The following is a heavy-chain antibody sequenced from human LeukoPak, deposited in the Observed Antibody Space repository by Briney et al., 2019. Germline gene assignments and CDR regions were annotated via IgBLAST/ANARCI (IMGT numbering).Heavy chain of an antibody. CDR2: IYSGGST. J-gene: IGHJ6*02. CDR3: ASDIPQSDYYGMDV. V-gene: IGHV3-53*04. CDR1: GLTVSSNY. Sequence: GGSLRLSCAASGLTVSSNYMSWVRQAPGKGLEWVSVIYSGGSTSYAASVTGRFTISRHNSKNTLYLQMNSLRAEDTAVYYCASDIPQSDYYGMDVWGQGTTVTVSS. D-gene: IGHD2-21*01.